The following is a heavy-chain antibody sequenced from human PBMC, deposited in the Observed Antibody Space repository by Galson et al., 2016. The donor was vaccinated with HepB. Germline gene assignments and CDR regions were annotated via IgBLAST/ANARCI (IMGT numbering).Heavy chain of an antibody. CDR2: IYHSGST. D-gene: IGHD3-10*01. CDR1: GGSLSSPNW. CDR3: ATGGGRLEVRGNWFDS. V-gene: IGHV4-4*02. J-gene: IGHJ5*01. Sequence: SETLSLTCAVSGGSLSSPNWWSWIRQPPGRGLEWIGEIYHSGSTTYNPSLKSRVTISVDKSNNQFSLKLTSVTAADTAVYYCATGGGRLEVRGNWFDSWGQGTLVTVSS.